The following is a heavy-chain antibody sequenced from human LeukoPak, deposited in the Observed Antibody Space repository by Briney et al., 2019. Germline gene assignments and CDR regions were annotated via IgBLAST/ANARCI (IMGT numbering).Heavy chain of an antibody. CDR2: IYHSGST. Sequence: PSETLSLTCTASGYSISSGYYWGWIRQPPGQGLEWIGSIYHSGSTYYNPSLKSRVTISVDTSKNQFSLKLRSVTAADTAVYYCAEVERRNYWGQGTLVTVSS. CDR1: GYSISSGYY. D-gene: IGHD1-1*01. CDR3: AEVERRNY. J-gene: IGHJ4*02. V-gene: IGHV4-38-2*02.